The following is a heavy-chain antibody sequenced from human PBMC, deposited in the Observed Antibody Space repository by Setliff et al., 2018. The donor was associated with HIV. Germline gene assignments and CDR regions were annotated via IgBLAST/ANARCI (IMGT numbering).Heavy chain of an antibody. CDR2: IYTSGIT. D-gene: IGHD6-19*01. J-gene: IGHJ4*02. V-gene: IGHV4-4*07. CDR3: AREPSPSQWQPLYFDV. CDR1: GASTNAYF. Sequence: SETLSLTCNVSGASTNAYFLSWVRHPAGKGLEWIGHIYTSGITNHNPSLKSRVTMSLDTSKEQFSLRLRSVTAADTAIYYCAREPSPSQWQPLYFDVWGRGILLTVSS.